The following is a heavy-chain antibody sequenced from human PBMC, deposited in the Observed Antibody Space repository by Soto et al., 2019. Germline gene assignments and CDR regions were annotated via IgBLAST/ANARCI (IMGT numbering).Heavy chain of an antibody. Sequence: QLQLQESGSGLVKPSQTLSLTCAVSGGSISSGGYSWSWIRQPPGKGLEWIGYIYHSGSTYYNPSLQSRVTLPVDRANNQFSLTLSSVTAADTAVYYCARINFDYYDSSGYSRWFDPWGQGTLVTVSS. J-gene: IGHJ5*02. D-gene: IGHD3-22*01. V-gene: IGHV4-30-2*01. CDR2: IYHSGST. CDR3: ARINFDYYDSSGYSRWFDP. CDR1: GGSISSGGYS.